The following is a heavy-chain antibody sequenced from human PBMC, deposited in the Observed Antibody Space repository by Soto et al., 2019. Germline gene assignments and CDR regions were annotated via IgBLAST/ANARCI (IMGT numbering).Heavy chain of an antibody. CDR2: INDRGSI. J-gene: IGHJ2*01. Sequence: QVQLQQGGAGPLRPLGTLSLTCGVSGGSFSGYYWAWIRQSPGKGLEWIGEINDRGSINYNPSLKSRVSIPVDTSKNHYSLNLRSVTAADTAVYYCARESHDILTGPPWVWYFDLWGRGTLVTVSS. D-gene: IGHD3-9*01. CDR1: GGSFSGYY. CDR3: ARESHDILTGPPWVWYFDL. V-gene: IGHV4-34*01.